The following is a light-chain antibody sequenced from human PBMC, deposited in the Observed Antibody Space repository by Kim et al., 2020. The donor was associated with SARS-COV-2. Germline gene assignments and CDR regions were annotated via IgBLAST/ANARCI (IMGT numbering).Light chain of an antibody. CDR1: SSDVGRHDL. V-gene: IGLV2-23*02. Sequence: GQSITIACTGSSSDVGRHDLVSWYQQHPGKAPKLIIYGVTKRPSGLSNRFSGSKSGNTASLTISGLQAEDEADYYCSSYGGNSNLVFGGGTKVTVL. J-gene: IGLJ3*02. CDR2: GVT. CDR3: SSYGGNSNLV.